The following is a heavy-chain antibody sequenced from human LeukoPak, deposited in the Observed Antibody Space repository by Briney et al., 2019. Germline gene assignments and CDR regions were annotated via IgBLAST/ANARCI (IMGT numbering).Heavy chain of an antibody. CDR1: GYTFTIYE. CDR3: ARGPRFDP. CDR2: ISPDTGNT. J-gene: IGHJ5*02. Sequence: DSVKVSCKASGYTFTIYEFNWVRQAPGQGLEWLGYISPDTGNTGYAQKLQGRVTMTRDTSISTTYMELSSLTSEDTAVYYCARGPRFDPWGQGTLVTVSS. V-gene: IGHV1-8*01.